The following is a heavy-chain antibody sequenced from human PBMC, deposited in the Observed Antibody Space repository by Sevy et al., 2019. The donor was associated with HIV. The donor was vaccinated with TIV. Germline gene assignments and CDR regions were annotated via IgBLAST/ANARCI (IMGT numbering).Heavy chain of an antibody. D-gene: IGHD1-26*01. CDR2: IYYNGHI. CDR3: GGENAWGRGYS. J-gene: IGHJ4*02. CDR1: GGSITSLY. V-gene: IGHV4-59*08. Sequence: SETLSLTCTVSGGSITSLYWNWIRQPPGKGLEWIANIYYNGHINYNPSLKSRVTLSLDTSKNRFSLRLSYVTAADTAMYYCGGENAWGRGYSWGQGTLVTVSS.